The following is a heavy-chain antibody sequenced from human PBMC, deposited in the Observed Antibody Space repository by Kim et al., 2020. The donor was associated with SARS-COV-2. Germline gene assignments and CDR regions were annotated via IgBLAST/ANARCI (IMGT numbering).Heavy chain of an antibody. J-gene: IGHJ4*02. CDR3: TTADRSILDY. D-gene: IGHD2-15*01. CDR1: GFTFTNAW. Sequence: GGSLRLSCAATGFTFTNAWMSWVRQAPGRGLEWVGRIKSNTDGGTTAYAAPVKGRFTISRDDSKNTFYLQTNSLKTEDTAMYYCTTADRSILDYWGQGTL. CDR2: IKSNTDGGTT. V-gene: IGHV3-15*01.